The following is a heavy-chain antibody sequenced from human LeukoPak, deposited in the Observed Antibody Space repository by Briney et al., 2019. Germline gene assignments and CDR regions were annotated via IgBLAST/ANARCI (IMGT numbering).Heavy chain of an antibody. CDR2: INPSGGST. J-gene: IGHJ4*02. V-gene: IGHV1-46*01. Sequence: GASVKVSCKASGYTFTSYYMHWVRQAPGQGLEWMGIINPSGGSTSYAQKFQGSVTMTRDTSTSTVYIELSSLRSEDTAVYYCARSPPANIPDDYWGQGTLVTVSS. CDR3: ARSPPANIPDDY. D-gene: IGHD2/OR15-2a*01. CDR1: GYTFTSYY.